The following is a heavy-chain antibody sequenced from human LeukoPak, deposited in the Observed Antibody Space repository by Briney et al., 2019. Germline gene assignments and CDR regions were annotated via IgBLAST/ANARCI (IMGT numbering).Heavy chain of an antibody. V-gene: IGHV3-23*01. CDR3: AKDRFRRNYGDYFDY. J-gene: IGHJ4*02. CDR2: ISGSGGST. Sequence: TGGSLRLSCAASGFTFSSYAMSWVRQAPGKGLEWVSAISGSGGSTYYADSVKGRFTISRDNSKNTLYLQMNSLRAEDTAVYYCAKDRFRRNYGDYFDYWGQGTLVTVSS. D-gene: IGHD4-17*01. CDR1: GFTFSSYA.